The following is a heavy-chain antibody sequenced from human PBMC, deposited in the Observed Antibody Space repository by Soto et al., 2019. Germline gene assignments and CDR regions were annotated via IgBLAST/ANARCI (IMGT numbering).Heavy chain of an antibody. CDR2: ISGSGGST. CDR1: GFTFSSYA. Sequence: PGGSLRLSCAASGFTFSSYAMSWVRQAPGKGLEWVSAISGSGGSTYYADSVKGRFTISRDNSKNTLYLQMNSLRAEDTAVYYCAKWVLAGIYYYYYGMDVWGQGTTVTVSS. D-gene: IGHD6-19*01. CDR3: AKWVLAGIYYYYYGMDV. V-gene: IGHV3-23*01. J-gene: IGHJ6*02.